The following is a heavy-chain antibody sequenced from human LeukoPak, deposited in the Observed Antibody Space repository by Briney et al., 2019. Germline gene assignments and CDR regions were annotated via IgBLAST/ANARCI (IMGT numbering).Heavy chain of an antibody. V-gene: IGHV3-30*04. Sequence: VGSLRLSCVASGFSFNTYAMHWVRQAPGKGLEWVSVISYDGYNKYYSDSVKGRFTIARDNSKNTLYLQMNSLRAEDTAMYYCARGFWSGYNDYWGQGPLVTVSS. J-gene: IGHJ4*02. CDR1: GFSFNTYA. D-gene: IGHD3-3*01. CDR2: ISYDGYNK. CDR3: ARGFWSGYNDY.